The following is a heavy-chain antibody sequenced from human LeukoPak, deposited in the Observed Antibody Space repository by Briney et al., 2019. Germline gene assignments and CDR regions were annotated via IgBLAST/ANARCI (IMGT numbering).Heavy chain of an antibody. D-gene: IGHD5-18*01. CDR3: ARQTAMGRSGDY. CDR1: GYSFTSYW. Sequence: GESLQISCKASGYSFTSYWIGWVRRLPGKGLEWMGIIDPSDSETRYTPSFQGQATISVDKSLTTADLQWNSLKASDTAMYYCARQTAMGRSGDYWGQGTLVTVSS. V-gene: IGHV5-51*01. J-gene: IGHJ4*02. CDR2: IDPSDSET.